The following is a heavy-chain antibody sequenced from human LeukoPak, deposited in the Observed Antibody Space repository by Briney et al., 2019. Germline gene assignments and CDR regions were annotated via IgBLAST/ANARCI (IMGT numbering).Heavy chain of an antibody. CDR3: ARAPPDHYDSSGYYGFDY. D-gene: IGHD3-22*01. CDR1: GYSFTGYY. Sequence: ASVKVSCKTSGYSFTGYYVHWVRQAPGQGLKWMGWINPNSGGTDYAQKFQGRVTMTRDTSMSTTYMELSRLRSDDTAVYYCARAPPDHYDSSGYYGFDYWGQGTLVTVSA. CDR2: INPNSGGT. J-gene: IGHJ4*02. V-gene: IGHV1-2*02.